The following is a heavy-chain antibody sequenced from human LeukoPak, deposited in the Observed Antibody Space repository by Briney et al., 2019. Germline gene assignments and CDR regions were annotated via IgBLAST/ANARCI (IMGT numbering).Heavy chain of an antibody. V-gene: IGHV3-30*03. CDR3: ASLKGYFDWFFDY. CDR1: GFTFSSYG. Sequence: GGSLRLSCAASGFTFSSYGMHWVRQAPGKGLEWVAVISYDGSNKYYADSVKGRFTISRDNSKNTLYLQMNSLRAEDTAVYYCASLKGYFDWFFDYWGQGTLVTVSS. CDR2: ISYDGSNK. D-gene: IGHD3-9*01. J-gene: IGHJ4*02.